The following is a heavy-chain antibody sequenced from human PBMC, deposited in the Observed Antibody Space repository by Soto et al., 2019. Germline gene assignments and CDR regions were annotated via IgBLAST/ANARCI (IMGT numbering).Heavy chain of an antibody. Sequence: NPSETLSLTCAVYGESFSGYYWSWIRQPPGKGLEWVGEFTDTGNTNYNPSLKSRVTISVDTSKNQFSLKLSSVTAADTAVYYCARGGRGWTNYPYYYYYGMDVWGQGTTVTVS. CDR2: FTDTGNT. V-gene: IGHV4-34*01. D-gene: IGHD1-7*01. CDR1: GESFSGYY. CDR3: ARGGRGWTNYPYYYYYGMDV. J-gene: IGHJ6*02.